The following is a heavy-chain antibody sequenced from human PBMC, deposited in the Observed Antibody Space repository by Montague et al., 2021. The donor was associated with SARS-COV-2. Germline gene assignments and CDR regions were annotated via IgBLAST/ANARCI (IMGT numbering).Heavy chain of an antibody. J-gene: IGHJ4*02. Sequence: SETLSLTCSVAGGSISDYYWNWIRQPPGKGLEWIGCIYYNTGNTNYNPSFQSRVTISLDTSKNQFSLNLRSVTAADTALYFCARGTGYDYYFDCWGLGTLVTVSS. CDR2: IYYNTGNT. CDR1: GGSISDYY. D-gene: IGHD5-12*01. CDR3: ARGTGYDYYFDC. V-gene: IGHV4-59*01.